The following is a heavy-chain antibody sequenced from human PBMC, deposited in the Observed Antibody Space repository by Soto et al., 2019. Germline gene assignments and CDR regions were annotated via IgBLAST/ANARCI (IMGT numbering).Heavy chain of an antibody. CDR3: ARGPAYIDGWRTFDL. D-gene: IGHD6-19*01. Sequence: PSETLSLTCTVSDDSFRGAEYYWSWIRQPLGKGPEWIGYTYYNGDTKYNPALRSRVTMSEDTSKNQFSPRLPSVTAADTAVYFCARGPAYIDGWRTFDLWGRGILVTVSS. J-gene: IGHJ4*02. CDR2: TYYNGDT. V-gene: IGHV4-61*08. CDR1: DDSFRGAEYY.